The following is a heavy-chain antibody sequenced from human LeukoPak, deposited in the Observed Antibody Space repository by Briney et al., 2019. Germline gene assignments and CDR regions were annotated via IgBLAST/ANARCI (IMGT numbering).Heavy chain of an antibody. V-gene: IGHV3-30*02. CDR1: GFTFSTYG. J-gene: IGHJ5*02. CDR3: AKDLMRDRWLGES. Sequence: PGGSLRLSCAASGFTFSTYGMHWVRQAPGKGLEWVAFIRFDGNEKYYADSVKGRFTISKDTSKNTLYLQMNSLRVEDTAVYFCAKDLMRDRWLGESWGQGTLVTVSS. D-gene: IGHD3-10*01. CDR2: IRFDGNEK.